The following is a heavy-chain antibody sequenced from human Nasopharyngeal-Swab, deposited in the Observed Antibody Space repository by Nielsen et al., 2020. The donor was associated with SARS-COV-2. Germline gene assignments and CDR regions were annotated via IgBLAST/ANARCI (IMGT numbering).Heavy chain of an antibody. Sequence: SETLSLTCAVYGGSFSGYYWSWIRQPPGKGLVWIGEINHSGSTNYNPSLKSRVTISVDTSKNQFSLKLSSVTAADTAVYYCARAGAYCSSTSCYIDYWGQGTLVTVSS. D-gene: IGHD2-2*02. V-gene: IGHV4-34*01. CDR3: ARAGAYCSSTSCYIDY. CDR2: INHSGST. J-gene: IGHJ4*02. CDR1: GGSFSGYY.